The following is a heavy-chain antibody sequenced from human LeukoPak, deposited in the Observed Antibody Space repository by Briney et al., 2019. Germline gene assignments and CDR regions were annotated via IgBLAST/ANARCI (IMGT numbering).Heavy chain of an antibody. CDR2: ISGSGGST. CDR3: ASPTRGYSSGGMDV. Sequence: PGGSLRLSCAASGFTFSSYAMSWVRQAPGKGLEWVSAISGSGGSTYYADSVKGRFTISRDNSKNTLYLQMNSLRDEDTAVYYCASPTRGYSSGGMDVWGQGTTVTVSS. V-gene: IGHV3-23*01. J-gene: IGHJ6*02. CDR1: GFTFSSYA. D-gene: IGHD5-18*01.